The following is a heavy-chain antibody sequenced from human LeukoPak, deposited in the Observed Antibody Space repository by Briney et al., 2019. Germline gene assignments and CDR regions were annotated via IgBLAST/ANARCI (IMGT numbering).Heavy chain of an antibody. V-gene: IGHV4-39*01. CDR3: ARNLGQTWGTVTTDLWYFDH. D-gene: IGHD4-11*01. CDR1: GASIITTNYY. CDR2: ISYSGNA. Sequence: SETLSLTCTVSGASIITTNYYWGWIRQPPGKGLEWIGSISYSGNAYYNPSLRSRLSISMDASKNQFSLKVRFVTAADTAVYYCARNLGQTWGTVTTDLWYFDHWGQGTLVPVSS. J-gene: IGHJ4*02.